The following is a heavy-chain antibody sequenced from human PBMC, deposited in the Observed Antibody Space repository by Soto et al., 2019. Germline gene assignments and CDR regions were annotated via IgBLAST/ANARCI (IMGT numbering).Heavy chain of an antibody. CDR2: IYTGGST. Sequence: LRLSCAATGFTVRSNYMTWVRQAPGQGLECVSIIYTGGSTYYADSVKGRFTISRDNSKNTLYLQMDSLRAEDTAVYYCARGVTTFGVFTRGRMDVWGQGTTVTVSS. CDR1: GFTVRSNY. CDR3: ARGVTTFGVFTRGRMDV. J-gene: IGHJ6*02. V-gene: IGHV3-53*01. D-gene: IGHD3-3*01.